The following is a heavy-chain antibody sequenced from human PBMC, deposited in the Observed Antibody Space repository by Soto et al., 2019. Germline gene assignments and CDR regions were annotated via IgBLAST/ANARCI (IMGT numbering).Heavy chain of an antibody. D-gene: IGHD2-15*01. CDR3: ARRGDCSGGSCYLDAFDI. Sequence: ASVKVSCKASGYTFTSYDINWVRQATGQGLEWMGWMNPNSGNTGYAQKFQGRVTMTRNTSISTAYMELSSLRSEDTAVYYCARRGDCSGGSCYLDAFDIWGQGTMVTVSS. J-gene: IGHJ3*02. V-gene: IGHV1-8*01. CDR1: GYTFTSYD. CDR2: MNPNSGNT.